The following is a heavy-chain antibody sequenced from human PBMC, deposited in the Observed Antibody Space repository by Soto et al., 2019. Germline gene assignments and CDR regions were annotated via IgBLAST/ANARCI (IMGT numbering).Heavy chain of an antibody. Sequence: PGGSLRLSCAASGFTFSSYAMSWVRQAPGKGLEWVSAISGSGGSTYYADSVKGRFTISRDNSKNTLYLQMNSLRAEDTAVYYCAIIGVYQPLLYPPHYWGQGTLVTGSS. V-gene: IGHV3-23*01. J-gene: IGHJ4*02. D-gene: IGHD2-2*02. CDR3: AIIGVYQPLLYPPHY. CDR2: ISGSGGST. CDR1: GFTFSSYA.